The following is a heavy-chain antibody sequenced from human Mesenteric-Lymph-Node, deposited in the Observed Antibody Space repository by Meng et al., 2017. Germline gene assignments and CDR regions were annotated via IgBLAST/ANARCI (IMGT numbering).Heavy chain of an antibody. Sequence: WSSSGFTFSSYSMNWVRQAPGKGLEWVSSISSSSSYIYYADSVKGRFTISRDNAKNSLYLQMNSLRAEDTAVYYCARVGYGEPYFDYWGQGTLVTVSS. J-gene: IGHJ4*02. CDR3: ARVGYGEPYFDY. V-gene: IGHV3-21*01. CDR2: ISSSSSYI. CDR1: GFTFSSYS. D-gene: IGHD4-17*01.